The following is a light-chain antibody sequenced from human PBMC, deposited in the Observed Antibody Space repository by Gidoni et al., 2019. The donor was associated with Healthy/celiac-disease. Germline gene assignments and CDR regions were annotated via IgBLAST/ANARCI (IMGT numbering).Light chain of an antibody. J-gene: IGKJ5*01. CDR1: QSVLYSSNNKNY. Sequence: DIVMTQSPDSLAVSLGERATINCKSSQSVLYSSNNKNYLAWYQQKPGQPPKLLIYWASTRESRVPDRFSGSGSGTDFTLTISSLQAEDVAVYYCQQYYSTPITFGQXTRLEIK. V-gene: IGKV4-1*01. CDR3: QQYYSTPIT. CDR2: WAS.